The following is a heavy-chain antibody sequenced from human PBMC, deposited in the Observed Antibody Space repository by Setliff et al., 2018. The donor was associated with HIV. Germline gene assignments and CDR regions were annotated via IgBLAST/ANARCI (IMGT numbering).Heavy chain of an antibody. Sequence: ASVKVSCKASGYTFTSYDINWVRQATGQGLEWMGWMNPNSGNTGYAQKFQGRVTMTRNTSISTVYMSLSSLRSEDTAVYSCARGRPIAARYYFDYWGQGTLVTVPQ. J-gene: IGHJ4*02. CDR2: MNPNSGNT. CDR3: ARGRPIAARYYFDY. CDR1: GYTFTSYD. D-gene: IGHD6-13*01. V-gene: IGHV1-8*01.